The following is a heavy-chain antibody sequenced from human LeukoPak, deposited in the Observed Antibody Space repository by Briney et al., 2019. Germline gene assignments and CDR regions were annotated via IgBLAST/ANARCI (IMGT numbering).Heavy chain of an antibody. CDR2: ISSSGSTI. D-gene: IGHD3-22*01. Sequence: GGSLRLSCAASGFTFSDYYMSWIRQAPGEGLEWVSYISSSGSTIYYADSVKGRFTISRDNAKNSLYLQMNSLRAEDTAVYYCARDFHYDSSGYYGYWGQGTLVTVSS. V-gene: IGHV3-11*01. CDR1: GFTFSDYY. J-gene: IGHJ4*02. CDR3: ARDFHYDSSGYYGY.